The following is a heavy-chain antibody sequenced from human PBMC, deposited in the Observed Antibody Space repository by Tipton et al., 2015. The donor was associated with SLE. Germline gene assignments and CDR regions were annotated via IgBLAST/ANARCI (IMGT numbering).Heavy chain of an antibody. J-gene: IGHJ4*02. D-gene: IGHD2-2*01. V-gene: IGHV4-4*07. CDR1: GGSISNYY. CDR3: ARALTSAQGFYFES. Sequence: TLSLTCSVSVSGGSISNYYWHWIRQPAGQGLEWIGRVYTRARTNYNPSLKSRITMSVDTSKNQFSLKLSSVTAADTAVYYCARALTSAQGFYFESWGQGTLVTVSS. CDR2: VYTRART.